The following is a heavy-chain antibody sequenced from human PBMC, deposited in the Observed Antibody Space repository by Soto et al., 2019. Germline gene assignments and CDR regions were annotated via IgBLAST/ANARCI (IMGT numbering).Heavy chain of an antibody. CDR1: GGSISSGDYY. V-gene: IGHV4-30-4*01. D-gene: IGHD3-9*01. CDR3: ARSNDIPRHYFDY. Sequence: PSETLSLTCTVSGGSISSGDYYWSWIRQPPGKGLEWIGYIYYSGSTYYNPSLKSRVTISVDTSKNQFSLKLSSVTAADTAVYYCARSNDIPRHYFDYWGQGTLVTVSS. J-gene: IGHJ4*02. CDR2: IYYSGST.